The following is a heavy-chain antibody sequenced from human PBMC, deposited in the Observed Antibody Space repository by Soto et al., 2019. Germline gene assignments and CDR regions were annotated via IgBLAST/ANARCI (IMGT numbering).Heavy chain of an antibody. CDR1: GYTFNSYG. Sequence: ASVKVSCKASGYTFNSYGISWVRQAPGQGLEWMGWISAYNGNTNYAQKLQGRVTMTTDTSTSTAYMELRSLRSDDTAVYYCARGGYDFWTGYFPRYYYYYMDVWGKGTTVPVSS. V-gene: IGHV1-18*01. D-gene: IGHD3-3*01. CDR3: ARGGYDFWTGYFPRYYYYYMDV. J-gene: IGHJ6*03. CDR2: ISAYNGNT.